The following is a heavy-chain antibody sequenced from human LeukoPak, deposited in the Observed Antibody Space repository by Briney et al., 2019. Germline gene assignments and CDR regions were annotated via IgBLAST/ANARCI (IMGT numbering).Heavy chain of an antibody. CDR1: GFTFSDHY. CDR2: IRNKVNSHTT. D-gene: IGHD3-10*01. CDR3: VAMLRGVGY. J-gene: IGHJ4*02. V-gene: IGHV3-72*01. Sequence: PGGSLRLSCAASGFTFSDHYMDWVRQAPGKGLEWAGRIRNKVNSHTTEYSASVKGRFTISRDDSTNSVYLQMNSLKTEDTAVYYCVAMLRGVGYWGQGTLVTVSS.